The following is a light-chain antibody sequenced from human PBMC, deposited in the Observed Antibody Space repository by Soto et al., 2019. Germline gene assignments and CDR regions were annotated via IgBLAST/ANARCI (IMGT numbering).Light chain of an antibody. CDR1: SSNIGSNT. Sequence: QSVLTQPPSASGTPAQRVTISCSGSSSNIGSNTVNWYQQLPGTAPKLLIYSNNQRPSGVPDRFSGSKSGTSASLAISGLQSEDEADYYCAAWDDSLNVVFGGGTQLTVL. V-gene: IGLV1-44*01. CDR3: AAWDDSLNVV. J-gene: IGLJ2*01. CDR2: SNN.